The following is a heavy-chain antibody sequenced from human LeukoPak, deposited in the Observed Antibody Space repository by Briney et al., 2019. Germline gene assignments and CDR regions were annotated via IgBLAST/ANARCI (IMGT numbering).Heavy chain of an antibody. Sequence: GGSLRLSCAASGFTFSSYWMSWVRQAPGKGLEWVANIKQDGSEKYYVDSVKGRFTISRDNAKNTLYLQMNSLRAEDTAVYYCARDPLYSGSGYYYYMDVWGKGTTVTVSS. CDR2: IKQDGSEK. CDR3: ARDPLYSGSGYYYYMDV. D-gene: IGHD1-26*01. V-gene: IGHV3-7*01. CDR1: GFTFSSYW. J-gene: IGHJ6*03.